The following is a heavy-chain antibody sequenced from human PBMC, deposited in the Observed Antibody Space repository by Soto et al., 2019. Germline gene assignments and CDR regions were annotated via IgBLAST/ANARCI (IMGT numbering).Heavy chain of an antibody. CDR1: GGTFSRYT. J-gene: IGHJ4*02. CDR2: ITPMFGTP. Sequence: ASVKVSCKASGGTFSRYTITWVRQAPGQGLEWMGGITPMFGTPNYAQKFQGRVTITADESTSTAYMELSSLRSEDTAMYYCARDGTLYDSSAYYYLYWGQGTLVTVS. V-gene: IGHV1-69*13. D-gene: IGHD3-22*01. CDR3: ARDGTLYDSSAYYYLY.